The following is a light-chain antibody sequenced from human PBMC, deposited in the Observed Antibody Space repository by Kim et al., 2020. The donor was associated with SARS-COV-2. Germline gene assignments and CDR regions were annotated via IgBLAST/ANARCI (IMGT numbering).Light chain of an antibody. J-gene: IGKJ5*01. Sequence: CPGERAPLSCRASQSVSRYLAWYQQKPGQAPRLLIYDASNRATGIPARFSGSGSGTDFTLTISSLEPEDFAVYYCQQRTNWPPITFGQGTRLEIK. V-gene: IGKV3-11*01. CDR3: QQRTNWPPIT. CDR1: QSVSRY. CDR2: DAS.